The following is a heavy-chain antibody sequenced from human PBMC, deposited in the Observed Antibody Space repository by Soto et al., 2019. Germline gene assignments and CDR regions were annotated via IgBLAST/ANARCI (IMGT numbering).Heavy chain of an antibody. CDR3: ARETYYDFWSGYYYFDY. CDR2: ISAYNGNT. V-gene: IGHV1-18*01. Sequence: ASVKVSCKASGYTFTSYGISWVRQDPEQGLEWMGWISAYNGNTNYAQKLQGRVTMTTDTSTSTAYMELRSLRSDDTAVYYCARETYYDFWSGYYYFDYWGQGTLVTVSS. D-gene: IGHD3-3*01. J-gene: IGHJ4*02. CDR1: GYTFTSYG.